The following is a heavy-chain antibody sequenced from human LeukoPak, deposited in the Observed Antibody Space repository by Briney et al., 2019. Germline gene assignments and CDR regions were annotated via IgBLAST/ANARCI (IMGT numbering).Heavy chain of an antibody. D-gene: IGHD2-2*01. CDR2: INHSGST. CDR3: AKGFCSSASCHFFDQ. J-gene: IGHJ4*02. V-gene: IGHV4-34*01. Sequence: PSETLSLTCAVYGGSFSGYYWSWIRQPPGKGLEWIGEINHSGSTNYNPSLKSRVTISVDTSKNQFSLKLSSVTAADTAVYYCAKGFCSSASCHFFDQWGQGILVTVSS. CDR1: GGSFSGYY.